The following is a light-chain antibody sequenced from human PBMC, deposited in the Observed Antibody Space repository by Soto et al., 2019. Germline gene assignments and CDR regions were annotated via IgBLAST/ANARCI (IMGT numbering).Light chain of an antibody. CDR3: QQYGSSGT. CDR1: QSIISRY. CDR2: GAS. Sequence: LTQSPSTPSASVGDSVTITCRASQSIISRYLAWYQHKPGQAPRLLIYGASNRATGIPDRFSGSGSGTDFTLTISRLEPEDFAVYYCQQYGSSGTFGQGTKVDNK. J-gene: IGKJ1*01. V-gene: IGKV3-20*01.